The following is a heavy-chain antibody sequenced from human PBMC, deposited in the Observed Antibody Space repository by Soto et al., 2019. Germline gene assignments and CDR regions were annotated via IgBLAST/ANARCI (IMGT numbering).Heavy chain of an antibody. CDR2: IVGSGRSA. Sequence: PRGYLRLSCTASGFTFSNYALSWVRQSPGKGLEWVSAIVGSGRSAYYADSVKGRFTMSRDNSKNILYLQMNNLRAEDTAVYYCAHDLGDGDPYWSQGTLVIVSS. D-gene: IGHD3-3*01. CDR3: AHDLGDGDPY. CDR1: GFTFSNYA. V-gene: IGHV3-23*01. J-gene: IGHJ4*02.